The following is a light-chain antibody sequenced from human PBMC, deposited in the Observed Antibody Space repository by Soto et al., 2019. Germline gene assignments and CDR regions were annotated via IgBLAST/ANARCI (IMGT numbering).Light chain of an antibody. CDR2: EVT. V-gene: IGLV2-23*02. Sequence: QSALTQPASVSGSPGQSITISCTGTSSDVGGYKLVSWYQQHPGKAPKLLISEVTKRPSGVSYRFSGSKSGSTASLTISGLQAEDEADYYCCSYAGTSTHTVFGGGTQLTVL. J-gene: IGLJ7*01. CDR3: CSYAGTSTHTV. CDR1: SSDVGGYKL.